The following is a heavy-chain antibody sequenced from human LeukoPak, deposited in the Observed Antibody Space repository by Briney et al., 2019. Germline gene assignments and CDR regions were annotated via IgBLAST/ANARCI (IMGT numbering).Heavy chain of an antibody. CDR2: ISAYNGNT. CDR3: ARVPYDYYDSSGYTHDY. Sequence: GASVKVSCKASGYTFTSYGISWVRQAPGQGLEWMGWISAYNGNTNCAQKLQGRVTMTTDTSTSTAYMELRSLRSDDTAVYYCARVPYDYYDSSGYTHDYWGQGTLVTVSS. D-gene: IGHD3-22*01. V-gene: IGHV1-18*01. CDR1: GYTFTSYG. J-gene: IGHJ4*02.